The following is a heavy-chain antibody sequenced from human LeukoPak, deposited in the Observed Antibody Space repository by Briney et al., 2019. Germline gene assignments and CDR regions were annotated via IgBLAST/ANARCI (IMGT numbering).Heavy chain of an antibody. CDR1: GFAFSSYV. CDR2: ISGSGGT. CDR3: AKHAGSGWYSDLDY. J-gene: IGHJ4*02. Sequence: PGGSLRLSCTASGFAFSSYVMSWVRQAPGKGLEWVSGISGSGGTIYADSVKGRFTVSRDNSKNTLYLQMNSLRAEDTALYYCAKHAGSGWYSDLDYWGQGTLVTVSS. D-gene: IGHD6-19*01. V-gene: IGHV3-23*01.